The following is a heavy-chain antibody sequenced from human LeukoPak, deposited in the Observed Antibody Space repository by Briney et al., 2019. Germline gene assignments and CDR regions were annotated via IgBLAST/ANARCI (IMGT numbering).Heavy chain of an antibody. CDR1: RWTFSGYY. J-gene: IGHJ6*02. V-gene: IGHV4-34*01. D-gene: IGHD6-19*01. CDR2: INHSGST. Sequence: SETLSLTCAVYRWTFSGYYWSWIRQPPGKGLEWIGEINHSGSTNYNPSLKSRVTISVDTSKNQFSLKLSSVTAADTAVYYCARVYSSGWPAYYYYGMDVWGQGTTVTVSS. CDR3: ARVYSSGWPAYYYYGMDV.